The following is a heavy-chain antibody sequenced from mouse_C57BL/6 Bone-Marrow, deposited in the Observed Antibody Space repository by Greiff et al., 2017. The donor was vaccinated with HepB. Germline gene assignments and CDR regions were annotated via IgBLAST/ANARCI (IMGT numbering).Heavy chain of an antibody. Sequence: EVKLQESGGGLVKPGGSLKLSCAASGFTFSDYGMHWVRQAPEKGLEWVAYISSGSSTIYYADTVKGRFTISRDNAKNTLFLQMTSLRSEDTAMYYCARRITTVVADYAMDYWGQGTSVTVSS. CDR2: ISSGSSTI. D-gene: IGHD1-1*01. CDR3: ARRITTVVADYAMDY. CDR1: GFTFSDYG. J-gene: IGHJ4*01. V-gene: IGHV5-17*01.